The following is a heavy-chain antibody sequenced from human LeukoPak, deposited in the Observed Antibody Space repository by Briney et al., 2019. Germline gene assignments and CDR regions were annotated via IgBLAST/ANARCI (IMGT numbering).Heavy chain of an antibody. CDR2: IYSGGST. CDR3: ARDRSPSAAGNDY. Sequence: GGSLRLSCAASGFTVSSNYMSWVRQAPGKGLEWVSVIYSGGSTYYADSVKGRFTISRDNSKNTLYLQMNSLRAEDTAAYYCARDRSPSAAGNDYWGQGTLVTVSS. J-gene: IGHJ4*02. D-gene: IGHD6-13*01. CDR1: GFTVSSNY. V-gene: IGHV3-53*01.